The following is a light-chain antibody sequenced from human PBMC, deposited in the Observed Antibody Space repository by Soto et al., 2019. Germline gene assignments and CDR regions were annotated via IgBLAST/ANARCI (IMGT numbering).Light chain of an antibody. Sequence: QSLLTQPASVSGSPGQSITISCTGTSSDVGAYNYVSWYQQHPGRAPKLMIYEVSNRPAGVSNRFSGSKSGNTATLTISGLQADDEADYYCRSYTSTTTTVFGTGTKVTVL. CDR3: RSYTSTTTTV. V-gene: IGLV2-14*03. J-gene: IGLJ1*01. CDR2: EVS. CDR1: SSDVGAYNY.